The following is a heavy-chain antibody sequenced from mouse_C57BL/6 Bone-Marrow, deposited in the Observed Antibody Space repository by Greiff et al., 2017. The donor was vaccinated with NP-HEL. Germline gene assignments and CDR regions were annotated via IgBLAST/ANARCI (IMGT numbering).Heavy chain of an antibody. CDR2: ISNLAYSI. V-gene: IGHV5-15*01. Sequence: EVQLVESGGGLVQPGGSLKLSCAASGFTFSDYGMAWVRQAPRKGPEWVAFISNLAYSIYYADTVTGRFTISRENAKNTLYLEMSSLRSEDTAMYYCARHETYYYAMDYWGQGTSVTVSS. CDR3: ARHETYYYAMDY. CDR1: GFTFSDYG. J-gene: IGHJ4*01.